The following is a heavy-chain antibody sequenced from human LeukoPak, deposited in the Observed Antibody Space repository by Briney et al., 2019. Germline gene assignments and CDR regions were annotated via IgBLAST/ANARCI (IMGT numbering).Heavy chain of an antibody. CDR2: VSYDGSKT. Sequence: PGGSLRLSCAASGFTFSNYWMHWVRQGPGKGLVWVSRVSYDGSKTDYVDSVKGRFTIDRDNAKNRLYLQMTSLGDEDTAVYYCVRGGTSVSLANGLGPWGQGTLVTVSS. CDR3: VRGGTSVSLANGLGP. V-gene: IGHV3-74*01. J-gene: IGHJ5*02. CDR1: GFTFSNYW. D-gene: IGHD1-1*01.